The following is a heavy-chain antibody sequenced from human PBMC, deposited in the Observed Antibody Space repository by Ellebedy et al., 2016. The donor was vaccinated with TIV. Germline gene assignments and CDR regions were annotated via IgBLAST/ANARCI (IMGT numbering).Heavy chain of an antibody. CDR2: IGSSGSPI. J-gene: IGHJ5*02. CDR1: GLSISGHF. V-gene: IGHV3-11*01. D-gene: IGHD6-19*01. Sequence: GGSLRLSCAASGLSISGHFMSWFRQAPGKGLECVSYIGSSGSPIFYADSVKGRFTISRDDSNSTLYLHLNSLRVEDTAKYYCVGSRGSGWFDHWGQGTLVTVSS. CDR3: VGSRGSGWFDH.